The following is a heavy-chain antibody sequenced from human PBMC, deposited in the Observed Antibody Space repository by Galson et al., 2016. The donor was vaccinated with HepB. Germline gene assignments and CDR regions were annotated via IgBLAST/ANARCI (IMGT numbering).Heavy chain of an antibody. CDR1: GFSFSAYW. D-gene: IGHD1-14*01. J-gene: IGHJ6*02. Sequence: SLRLSCAASGFSFSAYWMSWVRQSPGKGLAWVANIKQDGSEKYYVDSVKSRFTISRDNARNSLYLQVNGLRDDDTAVYYCARDRLTSVTSHWTGTTYSYYGMDVWGQGTTVTVSS. CDR3: ARDRLTSVTSHWTGTTYSYYGMDV. CDR2: IKQDGSEK. V-gene: IGHV3-7*03.